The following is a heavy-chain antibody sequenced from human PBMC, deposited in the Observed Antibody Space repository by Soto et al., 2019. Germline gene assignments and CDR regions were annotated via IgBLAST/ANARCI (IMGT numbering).Heavy chain of an antibody. Sequence: PGGSLRLSCTASGFTFGDYAMSWFRQAPGKGLEWVGFIRSKAYGGTTEYAASVKGRFTISRDDSKSIAYLQMNSLKTEDTAVYYCTRGGSEDDYIWGSYRYANDYWGQGTLVTVSS. V-gene: IGHV3-49*03. CDR3: TRGGSEDDYIWGSYRYANDY. J-gene: IGHJ4*02. CDR1: GFTFGDYA. D-gene: IGHD3-16*02. CDR2: IRSKAYGGTT.